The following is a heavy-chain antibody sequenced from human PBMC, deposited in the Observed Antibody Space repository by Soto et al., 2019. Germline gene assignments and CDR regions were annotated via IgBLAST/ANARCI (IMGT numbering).Heavy chain of an antibody. Sequence: ASVKASCKASGFGLINYGFTWVRQAPGQGLEWMGWISAYNGNTIYAQNLQGRLTMTRDTSTSTAYMELRSLRYDDTAVYYCARLGVTTSVDYYTMDVWGQGTTVNVSS. D-gene: IGHD4-4*01. J-gene: IGHJ6*02. CDR1: GFGLINYG. CDR2: ISAYNGNT. V-gene: IGHV1-18*04. CDR3: ARLGVTTSVDYYTMDV.